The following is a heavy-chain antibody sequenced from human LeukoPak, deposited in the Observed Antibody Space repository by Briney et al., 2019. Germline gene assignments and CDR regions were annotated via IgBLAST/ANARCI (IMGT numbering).Heavy chain of an antibody. D-gene: IGHD6-13*01. CDR2: ISYDGSNK. J-gene: IGHJ4*02. V-gene: IGHV3-30*03. CDR3: ASSLPRYSSSWYLFNY. Sequence: PGGSLRLSCAASGFTVSSNYMSWVRQAPGKGLEWVAVISYDGSNKYYADSVKGRFTISRDNSKNTLYLQMNSLRAEDTAVYYCASSLPRYSSSWYLFNYWGQGTLVTVSS. CDR1: GFTVSSNY.